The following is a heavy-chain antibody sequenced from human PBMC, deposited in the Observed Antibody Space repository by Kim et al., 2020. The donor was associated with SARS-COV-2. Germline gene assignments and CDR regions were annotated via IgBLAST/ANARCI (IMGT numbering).Heavy chain of an antibody. CDR1: GGTFSSYA. CDR2: IIPILGIA. Sequence: SVKVSCKASGGTFSSYAISWVRQAPGQGLEWMGRIIPILGIANYAQKFQGRVTITADKSTSTAYMELSSLRSEDTAVYYCARGLELRPNYYYYYMDVWGKGTTVTVSS. J-gene: IGHJ6*03. D-gene: IGHD1-7*01. CDR3: ARGLELRPNYYYYYMDV. V-gene: IGHV1-69*04.